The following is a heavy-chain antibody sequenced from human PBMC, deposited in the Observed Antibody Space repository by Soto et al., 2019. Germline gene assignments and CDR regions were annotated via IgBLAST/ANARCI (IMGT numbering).Heavy chain of an antibody. V-gene: IGHV4-39*01. CDR1: GGSISSSSYY. CDR2: IYYSGST. J-gene: IGHJ3*02. D-gene: IGHD6-13*01. CDR3: VRHHYSPAAGSDAFDI. Sequence: QLQLQESGPGLVKPSETLSLTCTVSGGSISSSSYYWGWIRQPPGKGLEWIGSIYYSGSTYYNPSLKSRVTISVDTSKNQFSLKLSSVTAADTAVYYCVRHHYSPAAGSDAFDIWGQGTMVTVSS.